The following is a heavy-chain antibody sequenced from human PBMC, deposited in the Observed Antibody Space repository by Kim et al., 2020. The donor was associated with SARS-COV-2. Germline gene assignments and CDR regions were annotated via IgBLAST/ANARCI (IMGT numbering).Heavy chain of an antibody. CDR3: AREWRTLSLFVGAAKPFDY. V-gene: IGHV1-46*01. J-gene: IGHJ4*02. Sequence: GRVTMTRDTSTSTVYMELSSLRSEDTAVYYCAREWRTLSLFVGAAKPFDYWGQGTLVTVSS. D-gene: IGHD2-15*01.